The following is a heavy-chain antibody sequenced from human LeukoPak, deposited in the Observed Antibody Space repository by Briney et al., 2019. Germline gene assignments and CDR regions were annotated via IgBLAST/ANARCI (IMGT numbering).Heavy chain of an antibody. CDR2: IRQEGTKK. CDR1: GFIFNNYW. J-gene: IGHJ4*02. CDR3: ATDTGHGYFES. Sequence: PGGSLRLSCAASGFIFNNYWMSWLRQAPGKGLEWVANIRQEGTKKNYVDSVEGRFTISRDNAQNSVYLQMSGLRAEDTAVYYCATDTGHGYFESWGQGTLVTVSS. D-gene: IGHD4-17*01. V-gene: IGHV3-7*01.